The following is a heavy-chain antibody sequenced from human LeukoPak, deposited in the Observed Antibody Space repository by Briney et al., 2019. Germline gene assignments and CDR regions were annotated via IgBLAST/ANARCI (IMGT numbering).Heavy chain of an antibody. J-gene: IGHJ4*02. CDR1: GFTFSKNA. V-gene: IGHV3-23*01. CDR2: ITSSGSAT. CDR3: ARGVDVWGNYRQYYFDY. Sequence: GGSLRLSCAASGFTFSKNAMSWVRQAPGKGLEWVSSITSSGSATCYADSVKGRFTISRDNSKNTLYLQMDGLRAEDTAVYYCARGVDVWGNYRQYYFDYWGQETLVTVSS. D-gene: IGHD3-16*02.